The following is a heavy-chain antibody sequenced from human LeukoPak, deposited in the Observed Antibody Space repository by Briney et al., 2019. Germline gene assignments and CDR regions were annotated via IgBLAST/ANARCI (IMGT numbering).Heavy chain of an antibody. D-gene: IGHD2-2*01. J-gene: IGHJ5*02. V-gene: IGHV4-34*01. CDR1: GWSFNDYY. Sequence: SETLSLTCAVYGWSFNDYYWNWIRQPPGKGLEEMGEINARGHPNYTPPLKSRVNISVDTSKKQFSLRLTSMIAADTALYYCARGQVPAARGYNWFDPWGQGTLVTVSS. CDR3: ARGQVPAARGYNWFDP. CDR2: INARGHP.